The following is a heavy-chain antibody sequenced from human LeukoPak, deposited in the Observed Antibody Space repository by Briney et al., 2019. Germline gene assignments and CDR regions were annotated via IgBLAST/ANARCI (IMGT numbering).Heavy chain of an antibody. Sequence: SGGSLRLSCAASGFTLSSYEMNWVRQAPGKGLEWVSYISSSGSTIYYADSVKGRFTISRDNAKNSLYLQMNSLRAEDAAVYYSASLTWIQLWWGPPLDVWGQGTTVTVSS. D-gene: IGHD5-18*01. V-gene: IGHV3-48*03. CDR3: ASLTWIQLWWGPPLDV. CDR1: GFTLSSYE. CDR2: ISSSGSTI. J-gene: IGHJ6*02.